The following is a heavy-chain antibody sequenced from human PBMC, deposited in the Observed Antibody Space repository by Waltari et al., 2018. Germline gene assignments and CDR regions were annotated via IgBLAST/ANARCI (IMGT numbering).Heavy chain of an antibody. CDR2: INAGNGNT. Sequence: QVQLVQSGAEVKKPGASVKVSCKASGYTFTSYAMHWVRQAPGQRLEWMGWINAGNGNTKYSQEFQGRVTITRDTSASTAYMELSSLRSEDTAVYYCASLKPITIFGVVIRGAWTWGQGTLVTVSS. CDR3: ASLKPITIFGVVIRGAWT. D-gene: IGHD3-3*01. V-gene: IGHV1-3*03. CDR1: GYTFTSYA. J-gene: IGHJ5*02.